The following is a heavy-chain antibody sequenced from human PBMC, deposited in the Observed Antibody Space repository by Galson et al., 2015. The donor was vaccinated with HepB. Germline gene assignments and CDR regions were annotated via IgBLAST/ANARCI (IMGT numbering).Heavy chain of an antibody. J-gene: IGHJ4*02. D-gene: IGHD3-22*01. CDR1: GYTFTGYY. V-gene: IGHV1-2*06. Sequence: SVKVSCKASGYTFTGYYMHWVRQAPGQGLEWMGRINPNSGGTNYAQKFQGRVTMTRDTSISTAYMELSRLRSDDTAVYYCARDPAGPYDSTFDYWGQGTLVTVSS. CDR2: INPNSGGT. CDR3: ARDPAGPYDSTFDY.